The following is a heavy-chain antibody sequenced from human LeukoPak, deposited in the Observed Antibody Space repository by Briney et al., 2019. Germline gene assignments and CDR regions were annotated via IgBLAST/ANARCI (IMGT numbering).Heavy chain of an antibody. CDR1: GFTFSSYA. Sequence: GGSLRLSCVVSGFTFSSYAMSWVRQAPGKGLEWVSGISGSGGSTYYADSVKGRFTISRDNSKNTLYLQMNSLRAEDTAVYYCAKELVAGLNWFDPWGQGTLVTVSS. D-gene: IGHD2-8*02. CDR3: AKELVAGLNWFDP. CDR2: ISGSGGST. J-gene: IGHJ5*02. V-gene: IGHV3-23*01.